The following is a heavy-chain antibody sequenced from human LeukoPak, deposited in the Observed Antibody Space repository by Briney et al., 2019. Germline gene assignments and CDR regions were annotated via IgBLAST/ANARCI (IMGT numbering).Heavy chain of an antibody. J-gene: IGHJ4*02. CDR3: VKDDSYTATFDY. Sequence: AGGSLRLSCAASGFTFSIFGMHWVRQAPGKGLEWVAIISYDGSNKYYADSVRGRFTISRDNSRNTLYLQLNSLRAEDTAVYYCVKDDSYTATFDYWGQGTLVTVSS. D-gene: IGHD1-1*01. CDR2: ISYDGSNK. V-gene: IGHV3-30*18. CDR1: GFTFSIFG.